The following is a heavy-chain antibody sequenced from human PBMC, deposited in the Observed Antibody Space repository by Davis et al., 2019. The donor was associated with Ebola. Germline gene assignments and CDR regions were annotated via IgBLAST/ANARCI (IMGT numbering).Heavy chain of an antibody. Sequence: HSQTLSLTCAISGDSVSSGGWNWIRQSPSRGLEWLGRTYYSSKWYTGYAESVKSRINISPDTAKNQFSLHLNSVTPEDTALYYCVRGWFRAGMDVWGEGTTVTVSS. CDR3: VRGWFRAGMDV. V-gene: IGHV6-1*01. J-gene: IGHJ6*04. CDR2: TYYSSKWYT. D-gene: IGHD3-10*01. CDR1: GDSVSSGG.